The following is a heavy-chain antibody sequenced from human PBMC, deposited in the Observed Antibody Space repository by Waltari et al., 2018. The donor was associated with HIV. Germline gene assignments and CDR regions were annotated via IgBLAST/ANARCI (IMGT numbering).Heavy chain of an antibody. J-gene: IGHJ4*02. Sequence: QVQLEQWGAGLLKPSETLSLTCAVYVGSLRNYFWTWIRQPLGKGPEWIGEIDHSGNIDYNPTLQNRVVISRDTSKNQFSLKLDSVTASCTAIYCFARGGTGFDYVWGSLEPRHLDLGGQGTLVTVSS. D-gene: IGHD3-16*01. CDR2: IDHSGNI. V-gene: IGHV4-34*01. CDR3: ARGGTGFDYVWGSLEPRHLDL. CDR1: VGSLRNYF.